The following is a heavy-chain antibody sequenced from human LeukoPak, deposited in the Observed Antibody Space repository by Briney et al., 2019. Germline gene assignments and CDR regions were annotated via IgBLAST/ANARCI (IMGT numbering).Heavy chain of an antibody. J-gene: IGHJ4*02. Sequence: GGSLRLSCAASGFALSDYAINWVRQAPGKGLEWVSSISSGATYIYYADSMRGRFTISRDSAKDSVSLQMDSLRAEDTAVYYCARDSKGDYGDHGEDYWGQGTLVTVSS. CDR3: ARDSKGDYGDHGEDY. CDR2: ISSGATYI. V-gene: IGHV3-21*01. D-gene: IGHD4-17*01. CDR1: GFALSDYA.